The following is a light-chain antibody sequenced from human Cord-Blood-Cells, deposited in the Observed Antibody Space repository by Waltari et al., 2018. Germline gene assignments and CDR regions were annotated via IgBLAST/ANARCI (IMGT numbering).Light chain of an antibody. V-gene: IGLV2-11*01. J-gene: IGLJ3*02. Sequence: GTSSDVGGYNYVSWYQQHPGKAPKLMIYDVSKRPSGVPDRFSGSKSGNTASLTISGLQAEDEADYYCCSYAGSYTFEVFGGGTKLTVL. CDR3: CSYAGSYTFEV. CDR1: SSDVGGYNY. CDR2: DVS.